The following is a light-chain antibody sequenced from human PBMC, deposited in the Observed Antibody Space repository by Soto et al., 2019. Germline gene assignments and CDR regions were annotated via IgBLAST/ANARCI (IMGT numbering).Light chain of an antibody. CDR1: QSVSSY. CDR2: DAS. J-gene: IGKJ5*01. Sequence: EIVLTQSPATLSLSPGERATLSCRASQSVSSYLAWYQQKPGQAPRLLIYDASNRATGIPARFSGSGSGTDFTLTISSLEPEDFAVYYCQQRSNWPPSTTLGQGTRLEIK. CDR3: QQRSNWPPSTT. V-gene: IGKV3-11*01.